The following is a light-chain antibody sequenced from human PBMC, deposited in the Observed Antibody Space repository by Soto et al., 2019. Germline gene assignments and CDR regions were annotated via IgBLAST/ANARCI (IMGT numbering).Light chain of an antibody. CDR1: QNINTW. CDR3: QQYNDSFPT. Sequence: DIQMTQSPSTLSASVGDRVTTSCRASQNINTWLAWYKQQPGKAPQLLIYKASSLESGVPSRFSGSGSGTDFTLTISSLRPDDFVTFYCQQYNDSFPTFGQGTKVEIK. J-gene: IGKJ1*01. CDR2: KAS. V-gene: IGKV1-5*03.